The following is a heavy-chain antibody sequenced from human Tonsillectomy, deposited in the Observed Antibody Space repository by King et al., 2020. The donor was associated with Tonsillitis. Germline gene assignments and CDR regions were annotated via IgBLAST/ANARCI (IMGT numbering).Heavy chain of an antibody. CDR3: ASNGYERDY. CDR1: GFTFRKYG. V-gene: IGHV3-33*08. CDR2: IWYDRSKK. D-gene: IGHD6-13*01. J-gene: IGHJ4*02. Sequence: VQLVESGGGVVQPGRSLRLSCAASGFTFRKYGMHWVRQAPGKGLEWVAIIWYDRSKKYYADSVKGRFTISRDNSKSTLYLQMNSLRAEDTAVYYCASNGYERDYWGQGTLVTVSS.